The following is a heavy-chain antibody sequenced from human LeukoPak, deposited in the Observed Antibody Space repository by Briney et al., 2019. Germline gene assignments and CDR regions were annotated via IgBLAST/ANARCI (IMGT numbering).Heavy chain of an antibody. CDR3: TRGYNDFWSGYSSYFDC. V-gene: IGHV4-34*01. Sequence: SETLSLTCAVYGGSLIVYYWCWMRQPPGKGLEWIGEIYHSGSTNYNPSLKSRVTKSVDTAKNQFSLRLSSVTAADTAVYYCTRGYNDFWSGYSSYFDCWGQGTLVTVSS. J-gene: IGHJ4*02. CDR2: IYHSGST. D-gene: IGHD3-3*01. CDR1: GGSLIVYY.